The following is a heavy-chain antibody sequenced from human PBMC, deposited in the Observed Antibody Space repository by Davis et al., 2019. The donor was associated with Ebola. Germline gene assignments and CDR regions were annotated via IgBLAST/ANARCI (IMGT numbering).Heavy chain of an antibody. CDR1: GFTFSSYW. D-gene: IGHD6-6*01. Sequence: GESLKISCAASGFTFSSYWMSWVRQAPGKGLEWVANIKQDGSEKYYVDSVKGRFTISRDNAKNSLYLQMNSLRAEDTAVYYCARDGEYNSSPADYWGQGTLVTVSS. V-gene: IGHV3-7*01. CDR3: ARDGEYNSSPADY. CDR2: IKQDGSEK. J-gene: IGHJ4*02.